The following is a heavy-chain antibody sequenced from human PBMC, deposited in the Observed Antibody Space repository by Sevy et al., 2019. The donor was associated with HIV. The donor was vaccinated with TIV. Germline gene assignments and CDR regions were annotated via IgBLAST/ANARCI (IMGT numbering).Heavy chain of an antibody. CDR3: AKRKMGIDYGDNFDY. Sequence: GESLKISCEASGFTFNSYAMSWVRQAPGKGLEWVSTINNSGGSTYYAVSVQGRFTISRDNSKNTLYLQMNSLRAEDTAVYYCAKRKMGIDYGDNFDYWGQGTLVTVSS. D-gene: IGHD4-17*01. CDR1: GFTFNSYA. J-gene: IGHJ4*02. V-gene: IGHV3-23*01. CDR2: INNSGGST.